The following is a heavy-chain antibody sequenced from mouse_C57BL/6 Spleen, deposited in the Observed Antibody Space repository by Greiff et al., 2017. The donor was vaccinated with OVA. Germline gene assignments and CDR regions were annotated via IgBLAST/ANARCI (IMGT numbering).Heavy chain of an antibody. V-gene: IGHV14-3*01. D-gene: IGHD1-1*01. CDR3: AWVITTVVATNYFDY. CDR1: GFNIKNTY. J-gene: IGHJ2*01. CDR2: IDPANGNT. Sequence: EVQLQQSVAELVRPGASVKLSCTASGFNIKNTYMHWVKQRPEQGLEWIGRIDPANGNTKYAPKFQGKATITADTSSNTAYLQLSSLTSEDTAIYYCAWVITTVVATNYFDYWGQGTTLTVSS.